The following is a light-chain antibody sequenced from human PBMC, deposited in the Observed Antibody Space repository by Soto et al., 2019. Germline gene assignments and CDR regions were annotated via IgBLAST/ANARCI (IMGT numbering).Light chain of an antibody. Sequence: QSVLTQPPSASGTPGQRVTISCSGSSSNIGTNTVNWYRHLPGTAPKLRIYRNNERPSGVPDRFSGSKSGTSASLAISGLQSEDEADYYCTAWDDSLNGYVFGTGTKVTVL. V-gene: IGLV1-44*01. CDR1: SSNIGTNT. CDR3: TAWDDSLNGYV. J-gene: IGLJ1*01. CDR2: RNN.